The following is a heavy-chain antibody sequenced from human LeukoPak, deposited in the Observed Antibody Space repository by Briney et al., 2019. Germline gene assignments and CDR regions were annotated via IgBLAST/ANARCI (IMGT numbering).Heavy chain of an antibody. D-gene: IGHD2-15*01. J-gene: IGHJ4*02. Sequence: PGGSLRLSCTASGFTFGEYSMSWVRQAPGKGLEWVGFIRKQDGTTEYAASVRGRFTISGDESNRIAYLQMNSLKTEDTAVYHCNRWHISGVSYSNVWGQGTLVTVSS. V-gene: IGHV3-49*04. CDR1: GFTFGEYS. CDR3: NRWHISGVSYSNV. CDR2: IRKQDGTT.